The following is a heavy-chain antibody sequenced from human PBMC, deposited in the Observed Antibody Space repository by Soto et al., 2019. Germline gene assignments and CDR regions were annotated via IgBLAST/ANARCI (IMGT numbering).Heavy chain of an antibody. CDR1: GYTFTGYF. V-gene: IGHV1-2*02. CDR2: INPNSGAT. Sequence: ASVKVSCKASGYTFTGYFIHWVRQAPGQGLEWMGYINPNSGATKYAPRFQGRVTMSSDTSNRTAYMDLSNLRSDDTAVYYCATGGGTMLAPLPWGPGTLVTVSS. J-gene: IGHJ5*02. CDR3: ATGGGTMLAPLP. D-gene: IGHD3-3*01.